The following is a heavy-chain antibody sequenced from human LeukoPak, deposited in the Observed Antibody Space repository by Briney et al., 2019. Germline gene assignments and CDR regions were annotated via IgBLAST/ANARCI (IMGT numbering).Heavy chain of an antibody. Sequence: SETLSLTCTVSGGSISSSSYYWGWIRQPPGKGLEWIGSIYYSGSTYYNPSLKSRVTISVDTSKNQFSLKLSSVTAADTAVYYCARSKSGMATIIDYWGQGTLVTVSS. D-gene: IGHD5-24*01. CDR1: GGSISSSSYY. J-gene: IGHJ4*02. CDR2: IYYSGST. CDR3: ARSKSGMATIIDY. V-gene: IGHV4-39*01.